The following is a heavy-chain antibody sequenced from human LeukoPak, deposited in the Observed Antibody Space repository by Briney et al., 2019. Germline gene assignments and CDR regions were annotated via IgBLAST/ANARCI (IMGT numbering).Heavy chain of an antibody. CDR3: ARGSVNYCSSTSCSGAFDI. CDR1: GGSFSGYY. Sequence: SETLSLTCAVSGGSFSGYYWSWVRQPPGKGLEWIGEINHSGSTNYNPSLNSRVTISVDTSKHQFSLKLSSVTAADTAVYYCARGSVNYCSSTSCSGAFDIWGQGTMVTVSS. D-gene: IGHD2-2*01. V-gene: IGHV4-34*01. CDR2: INHSGST. J-gene: IGHJ3*02.